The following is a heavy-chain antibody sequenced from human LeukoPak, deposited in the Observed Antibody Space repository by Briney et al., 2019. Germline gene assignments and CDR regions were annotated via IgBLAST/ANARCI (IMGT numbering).Heavy chain of an antibody. V-gene: IGHV1-2*02. D-gene: IGHD6-13*01. CDR1: GYTFTGYY. CDR3: ATSSSWYWYFDY. J-gene: IGHJ4*02. Sequence: GASVKVSCKASGYTFTGYYMHWVRQAPGQGLEWMGWINPNSGGTNYAQKVQGRVTMTRDTSISTAYMELSRLRSDDTAVCYCATSSSWYWYFDYWGQGTLVTVSS. CDR2: INPNSGGT.